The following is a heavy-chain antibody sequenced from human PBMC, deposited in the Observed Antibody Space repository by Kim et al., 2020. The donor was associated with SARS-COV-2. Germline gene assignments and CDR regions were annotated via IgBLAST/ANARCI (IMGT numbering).Heavy chain of an antibody. J-gene: IGHJ4*02. D-gene: IGHD3-10*01. CDR3: ARIPSSGSYKGLFDY. V-gene: IGHV4-59*08. CDR1: GGSISSYY. Sequence: SETLSLTCTVSGGSISSYYWSWIRQPPGKGLEWIGYIYYSGSTNYNPSLKSRVTISVDTSKNQFSLKLSSVTAADTAVYYCARIPSSGSYKGLFDYWGQGTLVTVSS. CDR2: IYYSGST.